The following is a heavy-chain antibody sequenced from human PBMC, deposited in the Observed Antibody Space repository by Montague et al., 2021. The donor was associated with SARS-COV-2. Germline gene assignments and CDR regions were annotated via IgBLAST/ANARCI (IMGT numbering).Heavy chain of an antibody. V-gene: IGHV4-39*01. J-gene: IGHJ3*02. CDR1: GGSIGSNTNY. CDR3: ARRGRGSDILTGYRGGFDI. Sequence: SETLSLTCTVSGGSIGSNTNYWNWIRQPPGKGLEWIGSPSYSGTTYYNPSLKSRVTISVDTSKNQFSLKLSSVTATDTAVYYCARRGRGSDILTGYRGGFDIWGRGTMVTVSS. CDR2: PSYSGTT. D-gene: IGHD3-9*01.